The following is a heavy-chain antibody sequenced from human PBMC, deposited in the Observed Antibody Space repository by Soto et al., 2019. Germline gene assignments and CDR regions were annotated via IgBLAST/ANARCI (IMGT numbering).Heavy chain of an antibody. CDR3: ARMATFGSLNWFDP. J-gene: IGHJ5*02. D-gene: IGHD3-16*01. Sequence: SCKASGYSLTNNDVSWVRQATGQGLEWMGWMNPGSGDTGYAQKFHSRVAITSAISIAKAYMELSSLRSDDTAIYYCARMATFGSLNWFDPWGQGTLVTVPQ. CDR2: MNPGSGDT. V-gene: IGHV1-8*01. CDR1: GYSLTNND.